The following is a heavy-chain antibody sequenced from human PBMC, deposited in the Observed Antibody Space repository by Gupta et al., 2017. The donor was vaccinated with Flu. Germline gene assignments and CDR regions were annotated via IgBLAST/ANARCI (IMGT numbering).Heavy chain of an antibody. J-gene: IGHJ4*02. CDR2: LKEDGTEK. D-gene: IGHD3-22*01. CDR1: GFPLSNYW. CDR3: ARDQYDTTGMGWGYYYDN. Sequence: EVQLVASAGRLVQPGGSLRLSCATSGFPLSNYWMTWVRQAPGKGLEWVATLKEDGTEKYYVDSVKGRFTISRDNAKNSRFLQMNGLRAGDTAIYCCARDQYDTTGMGWGYYYDNWGQGTLVIVSS. V-gene: IGHV3-7*04.